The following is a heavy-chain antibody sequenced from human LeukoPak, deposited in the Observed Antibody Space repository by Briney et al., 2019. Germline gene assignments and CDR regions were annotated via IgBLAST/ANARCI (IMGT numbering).Heavy chain of an antibody. CDR1: GGSISSYY. CDR2: IYYSGST. CDR3: ARGVRGNHYFDY. V-gene: IGHV4-59*01. Sequence: PSETLSLTCTVSGGSISSYYWSWIRQPPGKGLEWIGYIYYSGSTNYNPSLKSRVTISVDTSKNQFSLKLSSVTAADTAVYYCARGVRGNHYFDYWGQGTLVTVSS. J-gene: IGHJ4*02. D-gene: IGHD3-10*01.